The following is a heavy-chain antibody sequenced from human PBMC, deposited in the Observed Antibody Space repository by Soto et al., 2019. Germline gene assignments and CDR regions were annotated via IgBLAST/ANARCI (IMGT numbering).Heavy chain of an antibody. CDR1: GSTFTTCG. V-gene: IGHV3-30*18. CDR2: ISYDGTRK. J-gene: IGHJ4*02. Sequence: GGSLRLSCAASGSTFTTCGMHWVRQAPGKGLEWLAVISYDGTRKYYADSVKGRFTISRDNSKNTLFVELNRLRVEDTAVYYCAKVPGGFWSGLFDSWGQGTLVTVSS. CDR3: AKVPGGFWSGLFDS. D-gene: IGHD3-3*01.